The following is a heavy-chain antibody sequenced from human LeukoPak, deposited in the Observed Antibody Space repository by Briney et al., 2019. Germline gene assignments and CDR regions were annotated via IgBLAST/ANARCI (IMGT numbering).Heavy chain of an antibody. CDR2: IVGSGTNT. D-gene: IGHD7-27*01. V-gene: IGHV3-23*01. J-gene: IGHJ4*02. Sequence: PGGSLRLSCAASGFTFSSYAISWVRQAPGKGLKWVSAIVGSGTNTFYADSVKGRFTVSRDNSKNTLYLQMNSLRAEDTAVYYCAKIGHLSGAYYFDYWGQGTLVTVSS. CDR1: GFTFSSYA. CDR3: AKIGHLSGAYYFDY.